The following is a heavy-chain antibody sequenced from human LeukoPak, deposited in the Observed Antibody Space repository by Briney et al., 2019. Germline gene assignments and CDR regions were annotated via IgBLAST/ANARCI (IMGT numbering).Heavy chain of an antibody. Sequence: GGSLRLSCAASGFTSSSYALTWVRQAPGKGLEWISGISGSGGSTFYAESVKGRFSISRDNSKNTLYLQMNTLRAEDTAVYYCAKCPTDYDSLTGYYPFEYWGQGTLVTVSS. CDR3: AKCPTDYDSLTGYYPFEY. CDR2: ISGSGGST. V-gene: IGHV3-23*01. J-gene: IGHJ4*02. CDR1: GFTSSSYA. D-gene: IGHD3-9*01.